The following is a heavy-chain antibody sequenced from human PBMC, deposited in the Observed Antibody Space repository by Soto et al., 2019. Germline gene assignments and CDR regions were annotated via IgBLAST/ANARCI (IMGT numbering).Heavy chain of an antibody. D-gene: IGHD1-26*01. V-gene: IGHV3-74*01. Sequence: EVQLVESGGGLVQPGGSLTLSCAASGFTFSSYWMHWVRQAPGKGVVWVSRINPDGRGTNYADSVKGRFTISRDNAKNTLYLQMNSLRPEDTAVYYCARVGQGAWYFDLWGRGPLVTVSS. CDR2: INPDGRGT. CDR3: ARVGQGAWYFDL. J-gene: IGHJ2*01. CDR1: GFTFSSYW.